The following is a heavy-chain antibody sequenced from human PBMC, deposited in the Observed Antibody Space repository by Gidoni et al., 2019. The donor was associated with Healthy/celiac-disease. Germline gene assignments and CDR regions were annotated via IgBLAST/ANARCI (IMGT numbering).Heavy chain of an antibody. D-gene: IGHD5-12*01. J-gene: IGHJ4*02. CDR3: ARHNQPRSGYMYYFDY. Sequence: QVQLVQSGAEVKTPGSSVKVSCKASGGTFSSYALSWVRQAPGQGLEWMGGIIPIFGTANYAQKFQGRVTITADESTSTAYMELSSLRSEDTAVYYCARHNQPRSGYMYYFDYWGQGTLVTVSS. CDR1: GGTFSSYA. V-gene: IGHV1-69*01. CDR2: IIPIFGTA.